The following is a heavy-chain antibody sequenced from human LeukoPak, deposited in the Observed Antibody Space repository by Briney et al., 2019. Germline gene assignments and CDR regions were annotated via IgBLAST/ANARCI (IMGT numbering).Heavy chain of an antibody. CDR2: ISSSSSHI. V-gene: IGHV3-21*01. Sequence: GGSLRLSCAVSGFTFSTYSMNWVRQAPGKGLEWVSSISSSSSHIYYADSVRGRFTISRDNAKNSLYLQMNSLRAEDTAVYYCARDPPILTGPYYYYMDVWGKGTTVTISS. J-gene: IGHJ6*03. CDR1: GFTFSTYS. CDR3: ARDPPILTGPYYYYMDV. D-gene: IGHD3-9*01.